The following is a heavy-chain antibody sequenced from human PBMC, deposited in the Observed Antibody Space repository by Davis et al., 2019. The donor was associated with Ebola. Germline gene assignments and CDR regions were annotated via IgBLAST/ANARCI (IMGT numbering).Heavy chain of an antibody. CDR2: ISSSGSTI. Sequence: GGSLRLSCAASGFTFSSYEMNWVRQAPGKGLEWVSYISSSGSTIYYADSVKGRFTISRDNAKNTLYLQMNSLRAEDTAVYYCARDFWSGYSPFDYWGQGTLVTVSS. J-gene: IGHJ4*02. D-gene: IGHD3-3*01. V-gene: IGHV3-48*03. CDR3: ARDFWSGYSPFDY. CDR1: GFTFSSYE.